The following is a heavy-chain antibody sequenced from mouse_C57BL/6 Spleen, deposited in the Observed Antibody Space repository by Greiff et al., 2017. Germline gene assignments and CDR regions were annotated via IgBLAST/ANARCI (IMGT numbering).Heavy chain of an antibody. Sequence: VHVKQSGPVLVKPGASVKMSCKASGYTFTDYYMNWVKQSHGKSLEWIGVINPYNGGTSYNQKFKGKATLTVDKSSSTAYMELNSLTSEDSAVYYCARRRGYGSSFYWYFDVWGTGTTVTVSS. CDR2: INPYNGGT. CDR3: ARRRGYGSSFYWYFDV. CDR1: GYTFTDYY. J-gene: IGHJ1*03. D-gene: IGHD1-1*01. V-gene: IGHV1-19*01.